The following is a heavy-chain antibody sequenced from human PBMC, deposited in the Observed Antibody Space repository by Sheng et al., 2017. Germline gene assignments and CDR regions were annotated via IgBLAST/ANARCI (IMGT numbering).Heavy chain of an antibody. CDR2: IYYSGST. V-gene: IGHV4-59*01. D-gene: IGHD1-1*01. CDR3: ARVTTGTGYYYYMDV. CDR1: GGSISSYY. Sequence: QVQLQESGPGLVKPSETLSLTCTVSGGSISSYYWSWIRQPPGKGLEWIGYIYYSGSTNYNPSLKSRVTISVDTSKNQFSLKLSSVTAADTAVYYCARVTTGTGYYYYMDVWGKGTTVTVSS. J-gene: IGHJ6*03.